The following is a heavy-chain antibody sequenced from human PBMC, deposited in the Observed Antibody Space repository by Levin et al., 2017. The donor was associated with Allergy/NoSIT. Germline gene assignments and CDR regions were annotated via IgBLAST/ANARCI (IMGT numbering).Heavy chain of an antibody. Sequence: GSLRLSCTVSGGSISSSSYYWGWIRQPPGKGLEWIGSIYYSGSTYYNPSLKSRVTISVDTSKNQFSLKLSSVTAADTAVYYCARQTGYSGYYFDYWGQGTLVTVSS. J-gene: IGHJ4*02. CDR1: GGSISSSSYY. V-gene: IGHV4-39*01. CDR3: ARQTGYSGYYFDY. D-gene: IGHD5-12*01. CDR2: IYYSGST.